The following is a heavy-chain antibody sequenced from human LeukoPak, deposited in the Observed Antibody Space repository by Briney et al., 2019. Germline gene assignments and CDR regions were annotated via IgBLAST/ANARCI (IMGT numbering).Heavy chain of an antibody. Sequence: PSETLSLTCTVSGGSISSSSYYWGWIRQPPGKGLEWIGSIYYSGSTYYNPSLKSRVTISVDTSKNQFSLKLSSVTAADTAVYYCARDRGRVDAYFDYWGQGTLVTVSS. D-gene: IGHD5-12*01. CDR3: ARDRGRVDAYFDY. V-gene: IGHV4-39*07. CDR1: GGSISSSSYY. CDR2: IYYSGST. J-gene: IGHJ4*02.